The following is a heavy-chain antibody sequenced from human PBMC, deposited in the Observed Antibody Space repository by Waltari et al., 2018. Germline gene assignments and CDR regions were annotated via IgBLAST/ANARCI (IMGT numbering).Heavy chain of an antibody. D-gene: IGHD5-12*01. CDR1: GYTFTGYY. Sequence: QVQLVQSGAEVKKPGASVNVSCKASGYTFTGYYMHWVRQAPGQGLEWMGWINPNSGGTNYAQKFQGRVTMTRDTSISPAYMELSRLRSDDTAVYYCARGRRGMATILGIFDYWGQGTLVTVSS. J-gene: IGHJ4*02. V-gene: IGHV1-2*02. CDR3: ARGRRGMATILGIFDY. CDR2: INPNSGGT.